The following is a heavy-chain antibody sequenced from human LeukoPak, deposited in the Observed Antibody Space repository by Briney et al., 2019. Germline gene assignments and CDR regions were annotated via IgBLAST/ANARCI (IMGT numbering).Heavy chain of an antibody. CDR2: ISPTGEGT. D-gene: IGHD2-15*01. CDR3: ARRPYCSGGSCYPTANYYYYGMDV. CDR1: GFAFSNTG. Sequence: GGSLRLSCAASGFAFSNTGMTWVRQAPGRGLEWVSPISPTGEGTHYADSVKGRFTISRDNSKNTLYLQMNSLRAEDTAVYYCARRPYCSGGSCYPTANYYYYGMDVWGQGTTVTVSS. J-gene: IGHJ6*02. V-gene: IGHV3-23*01.